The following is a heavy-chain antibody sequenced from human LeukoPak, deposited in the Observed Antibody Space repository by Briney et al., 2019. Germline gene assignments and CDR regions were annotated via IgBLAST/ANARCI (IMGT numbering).Heavy chain of an antibody. CDR1: GFTFSSYA. J-gene: IGHJ3*02. D-gene: IGHD2/OR15-2a*01. Sequence: GGSLRLSCAASGFTFSSYAMHWVRQAPGKGLEWVAVISYDGSNKYYADSVKGRFTISRDNSKNTLYLQMNSLRAEDTAVYYCAEVGVIVHDRGAFDIWGQGTMVTVSS. CDR3: AEVGVIVHDRGAFDI. V-gene: IGHV3-30-3*02. CDR2: ISYDGSNK.